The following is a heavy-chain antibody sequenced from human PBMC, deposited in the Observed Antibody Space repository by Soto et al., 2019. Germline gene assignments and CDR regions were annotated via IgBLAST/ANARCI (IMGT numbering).Heavy chain of an antibody. J-gene: IGHJ4*02. CDR2: LNPNGGST. D-gene: IGHD6-13*01. V-gene: IGHV1-46*01. CDR3: ARNLAAGDY. CDR1: GYTFTNSY. Sequence: QVQLVQSGAEVKKPGASVKVSCKASGYTFTNSYIHWVRQAPGQGLEWMALLNPNGGSTNYAQNFQGRGTVTRDTSTSTVYMELTSLPSEDTAVYYCARNLAAGDYWGQGTLVTVSS.